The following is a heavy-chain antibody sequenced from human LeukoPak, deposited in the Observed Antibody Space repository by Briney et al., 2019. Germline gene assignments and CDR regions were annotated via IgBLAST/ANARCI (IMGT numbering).Heavy chain of an antibody. CDR1: GYTFTNYD. Sequence: VASVKVSCKASGYTFTNYDISWVRQAPGQGLEWMGWISTYNGNTNYARKLKGRVTTTTDTSTSTAFMELRSLRSDDTAVYYCARRSSGGGFDYWGQGALVTVSS. CDR3: ARRSSGGGFDY. D-gene: IGHD6-19*01. CDR2: ISTYNGNT. V-gene: IGHV1-18*04. J-gene: IGHJ4*02.